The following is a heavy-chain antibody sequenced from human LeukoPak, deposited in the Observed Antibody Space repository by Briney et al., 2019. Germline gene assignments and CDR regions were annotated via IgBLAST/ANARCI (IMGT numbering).Heavy chain of an antibody. CDR3: ARATLYYYDSGGSFDI. V-gene: IGHV1-46*01. CDR1: GYTFTSYY. J-gene: IGHJ3*02. D-gene: IGHD3-22*01. CDR2: INPSGGST. Sequence: ASVKVSCKASGYTFTSYYMHWVRQAPGQGLEWMGIINPSGGSTSYAQKFQGRVTMTRDTSTSTVYMELRSLRSDDTAVYYCARATLYYYDSGGSFDIWGQGTMVTVSS.